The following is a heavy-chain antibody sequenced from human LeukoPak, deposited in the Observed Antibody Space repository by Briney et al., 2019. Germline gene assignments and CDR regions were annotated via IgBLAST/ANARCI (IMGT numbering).Heavy chain of an antibody. V-gene: IGHV3-49*04. Sequence: PGRSLRLSCTTSGFTFSDYAVSWVRQAPGKGLEWIGFIRNKANGGTTEYAASVKGRFTISRDDSKSIAHLQMSSLKTEDTAVYYCSRFYSSGWARGAFDIWGQRTMVTVSS. CDR3: SRFYSSGWARGAFDI. D-gene: IGHD3-22*01. CDR2: IRNKANGGTT. J-gene: IGHJ3*02. CDR1: GFTFSDYA.